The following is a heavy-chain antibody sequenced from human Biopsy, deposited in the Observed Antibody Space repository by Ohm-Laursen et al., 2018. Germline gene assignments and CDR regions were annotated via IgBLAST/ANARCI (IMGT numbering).Heavy chain of an antibody. V-gene: IGHV3-66*01. J-gene: IGHJ4*02. CDR1: GFTFSPYT. D-gene: IGHD3-10*01. CDR2: IHGSGRT. CDR3: AGAGSHSF. Sequence: SLRLSCAASGFTFSPYTMTWVRQAPGKGLEWVSMIHGSGRTDYADSVKGRFTVSRDNSKDTVYLQMNALRVDDTAMYYCAGAGSHSFWGQGALVTVSS.